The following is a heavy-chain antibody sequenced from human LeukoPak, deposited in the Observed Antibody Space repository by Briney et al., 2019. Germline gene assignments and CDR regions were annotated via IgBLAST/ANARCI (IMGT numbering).Heavy chain of an antibody. CDR1: GYSFTSYW. Sequence: GESLKISCKGSGYSFTSYWIGWVHQMPGKGLEWMGIIYPGDSDTRYSPSFQGQVTISADKSISTAYLQWSSLKASDTAMYYCARQRDSSGYYNALDAFDIWGQGTMVTVSS. V-gene: IGHV5-51*07. CDR2: IYPGDSDT. J-gene: IGHJ3*02. CDR3: ARQRDSSGYYNALDAFDI. D-gene: IGHD3-22*01.